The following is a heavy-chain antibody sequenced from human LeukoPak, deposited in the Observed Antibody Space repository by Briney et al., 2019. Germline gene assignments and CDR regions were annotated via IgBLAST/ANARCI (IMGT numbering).Heavy chain of an antibody. D-gene: IGHD4-17*01. V-gene: IGHV3-48*03. CDR2: ISSSGSTI. CDR1: GFTFSSYE. CDR3: AREDGDYVA. J-gene: IGHJ4*02. Sequence: PGGSLRLSCAASGFTFSSYEMNWVRQAPGKGLEWVSYISSSGSTIYYADSVKGRFTISRDNAENTLYLQMNSLRAEDTAVYYCAREDGDYVAWGQGTLVTVSS.